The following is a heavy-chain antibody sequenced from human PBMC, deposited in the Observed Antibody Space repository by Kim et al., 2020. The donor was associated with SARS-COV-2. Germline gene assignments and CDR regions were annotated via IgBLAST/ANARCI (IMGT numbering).Heavy chain of an antibody. Sequence: ASVKVSCKASGYTITSYAMHWVRQAPGQRLEWMGWINAGNGNTKYSQKFQGRVTITRDTSASTAYMELSSLRSEDTAVYYCARGRIAVAGAPYYYYYYGMDVWGQGTTVTVSS. CDR3: ARGRIAVAGAPYYYYYYGMDV. V-gene: IGHV1-3*01. D-gene: IGHD6-19*01. J-gene: IGHJ6*02. CDR1: GYTITSYA. CDR2: INAGNGNT.